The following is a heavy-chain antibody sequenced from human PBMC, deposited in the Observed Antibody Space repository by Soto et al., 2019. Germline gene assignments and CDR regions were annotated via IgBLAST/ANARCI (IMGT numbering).Heavy chain of an antibody. CDR1: GGTFSNAA. D-gene: IGHD3-3*01. V-gene: IGHV1-69*01. CDR2: VIPIYNTA. Sequence: QLQLVQSGAEVKKPGSSVRVSCKASGGTFSNAAISWVRQAPGQGLQWLGGVIPIYNTALYKQNFQGRVTITADGSTNTAYMALSGLTSDDTGMYFCARDFVRGNSFGSEAFDIWGQGTMIIVSS. J-gene: IGHJ3*02. CDR3: ARDFVRGNSFGSEAFDI.